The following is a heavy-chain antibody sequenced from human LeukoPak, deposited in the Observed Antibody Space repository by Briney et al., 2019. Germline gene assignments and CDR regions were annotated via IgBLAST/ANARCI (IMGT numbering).Heavy chain of an antibody. CDR3: ARSRFGELFGDY. CDR1: GYTFTSYY. V-gene: IGHV1-46*01. D-gene: IGHD3-10*01. Sequence: GASVKVSCKASGYTFTSYYMHWVRQAPGQGLEWMGIINPSGGSTSYAQKFQGRVTMTRNTSISTAYMELSSLRSEDTAVYYCARSRFGELFGDYWGQGTLVTVSS. J-gene: IGHJ4*02. CDR2: INPSGGST.